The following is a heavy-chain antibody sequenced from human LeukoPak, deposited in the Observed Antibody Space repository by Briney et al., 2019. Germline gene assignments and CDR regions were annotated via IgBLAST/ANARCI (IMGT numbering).Heavy chain of an antibody. CDR1: GFTVITND. V-gene: IGHV3-53*01. CDR2: LYSDGNT. D-gene: IGHD1-14*01. Sequence: TGGSLRLSCPASGFTVITNDMTWVRQAPGKGLEWVSVLYSDGNTKYADSVQGRFTISRDNSKNTLYLEMNSLSPDDTAVHYCARGVEPLAANTLAYWGQGTLVTVSS. J-gene: IGHJ4*02. CDR3: ARGVEPLAANTLAY.